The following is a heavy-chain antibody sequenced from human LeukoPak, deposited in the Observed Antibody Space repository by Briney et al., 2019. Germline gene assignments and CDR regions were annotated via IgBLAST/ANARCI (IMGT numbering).Heavy chain of an antibody. V-gene: IGHV4-59*01. D-gene: IGHD3-10*01. CDR3: ARAYYYGSGSYGLDY. Sequence: ASETLSLTCTVSGGSISSYYWSWIRQPPGKELEWIGYIYYSGSTNYNPSLKSRLTISVDASKNQFSLKLTSVTAADTAVYYCARAYYYGSGSYGLDYWGQGTLVTVSS. J-gene: IGHJ4*02. CDR1: GGSISSYY. CDR2: IYYSGST.